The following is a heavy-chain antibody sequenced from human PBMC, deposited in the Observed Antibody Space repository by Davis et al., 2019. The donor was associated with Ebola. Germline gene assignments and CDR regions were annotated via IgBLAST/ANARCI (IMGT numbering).Heavy chain of an antibody. V-gene: IGHV3-74*01. D-gene: IGHD3-10*01. CDR1: GFTFSKYW. Sequence: HTGGSLRLSCAASGFTFSKYWMHWVRQVPGKGLVWVARVRVVEITTTYADSVKDRFILSRDNTKNTLYLQVNSLRVEDTALYYCARADGYNTPPDYWVQGTLVTVSS. J-gene: IGHJ4*02. CDR2: VRVVEITT. CDR3: ARADGYNTPPDY.